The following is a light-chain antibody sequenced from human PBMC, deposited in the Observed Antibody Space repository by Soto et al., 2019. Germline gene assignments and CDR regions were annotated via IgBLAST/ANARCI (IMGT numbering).Light chain of an antibody. Sequence: QSVLTQPPSVSAAPGQKVTISCSGSSSNIGNNYVSWYQQLPGTAPTLLIYENNKRPSGIPDRFSGSKSGTSATLGITGLQTGDEADYYCGTWDSSMSNWVFGGGTKLTVL. V-gene: IGLV1-51*02. CDR3: GTWDSSMSNWV. J-gene: IGLJ3*02. CDR1: SSNIGNNY. CDR2: ENN.